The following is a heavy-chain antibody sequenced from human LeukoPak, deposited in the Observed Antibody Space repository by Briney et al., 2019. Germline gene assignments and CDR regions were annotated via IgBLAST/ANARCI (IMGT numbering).Heavy chain of an antibody. J-gene: IGHJ4*02. V-gene: IGHV3-74*01. CDR1: GFSFSSYW. CDR2: INSDGSTT. D-gene: IGHD1-26*01. Sequence: GGSLRLSCAASGFSFSSYWMHWVRQAPGKGLVWVARINSDGSTTNYADYVKGRFTISRDNAKNTLYPQMNSLRAEDTAVYYCARRSSGSPPYYFDSWGQGTLVTVSS. CDR3: ARRSSGSPPYYFDS.